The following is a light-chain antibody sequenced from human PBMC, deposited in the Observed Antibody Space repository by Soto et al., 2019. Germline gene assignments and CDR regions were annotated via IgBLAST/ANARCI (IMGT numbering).Light chain of an antibody. CDR3: QSLGTGIQV. Sequence: QLVLTQSPSASASLGASVKLTCTLSSGYSTYAIAWHQQQSEKGPRFLMKINYDGTHSKGDGFFDRFSGSSSVAERHLTISRLQSEDEADYYCQSLGTGIQVFGRGTKLTVL. V-gene: IGLV4-69*01. CDR2: INYDGTH. CDR1: SGYSTYA. J-gene: IGLJ3*02.